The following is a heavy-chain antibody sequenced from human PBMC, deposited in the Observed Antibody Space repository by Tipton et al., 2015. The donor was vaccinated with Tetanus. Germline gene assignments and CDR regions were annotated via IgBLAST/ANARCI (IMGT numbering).Heavy chain of an antibody. Sequence: TLSLTCTVSGGSISSSSYYWGWIRQPPGKGLEWIGSIYYRGSTYYNPSLKSRVTISVDTSKNQFSLKLSSVTTADTAVYYCARNTVAGTVTFDYWGQGTLVTVSS. CDR1: GGSISSSSYY. CDR3: ARNTVAGTVTFDY. V-gene: IGHV4-39*07. D-gene: IGHD6-19*01. J-gene: IGHJ4*02. CDR2: IYYRGST.